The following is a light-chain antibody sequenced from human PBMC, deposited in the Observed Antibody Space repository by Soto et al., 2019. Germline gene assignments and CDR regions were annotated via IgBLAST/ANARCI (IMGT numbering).Light chain of an antibody. V-gene: IGKV3-20*01. CDR3: QQYGSSPMYT. CDR1: QSVSSSY. J-gene: IGKJ2*01. CDR2: GAS. Sequence: EIVLTQSPGTLSLSPGERVTLSCRASQSVSSSYLAWYQQKPGQAPRLLIYGASSRATGIADRFSGSGSGTDFTLTISRLEPEDFAVYYCQQYGSSPMYTFGQGTKLEIK.